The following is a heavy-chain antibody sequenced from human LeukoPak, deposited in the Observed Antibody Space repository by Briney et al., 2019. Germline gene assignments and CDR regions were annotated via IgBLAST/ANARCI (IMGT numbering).Heavy chain of an antibody. D-gene: IGHD6-19*01. CDR1: GDSISSSSSY. J-gene: IGHJ5*02. CDR3: ARDRISVSDPPNWFDP. Sequence: PSETLSLTCTVSGDSISSSSSYWGWIRQPPGKGLEWIGSIYYSGSTYYNPSLKSRVTISIDTSKNQFSLKLNSVTAADTAVYYCARDRISVSDPPNWFDPWGQGTLVTVSS. CDR2: IYYSGST. V-gene: IGHV4-39*07.